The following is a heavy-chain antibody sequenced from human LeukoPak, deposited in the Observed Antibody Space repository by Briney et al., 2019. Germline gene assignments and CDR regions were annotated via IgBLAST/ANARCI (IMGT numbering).Heavy chain of an antibody. V-gene: IGHV5-51*01. D-gene: IGHD4-17*01. CDR3: ARPARMTAVTTYYYYYYYMDV. J-gene: IGHJ6*03. CDR1: GYSFTSYW. Sequence: GGSLKISCKGSGYSFTSYWIGWVRQMPGKGLEWMGIIYPGDSDTRYSPSFQGQVTISADKSISTAYLQWSSLKASDTAMYYCARPARMTAVTTYYYYYYYMDVWGKGTTVTVSS. CDR2: IYPGDSDT.